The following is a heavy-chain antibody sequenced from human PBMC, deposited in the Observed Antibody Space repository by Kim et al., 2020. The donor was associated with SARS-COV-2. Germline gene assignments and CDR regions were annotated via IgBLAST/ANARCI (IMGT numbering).Heavy chain of an antibody. CDR1: GYSFTSYW. CDR3: ARHQWEPKSPLDY. J-gene: IGHJ4*02. Sequence: GESLKISCKGSGYSFTSYWISWVRQMPGKGLEWMGRIDPSDSYTNYSPSFQGHVTISADKSISTAYLQWSSLKASDTAMYYCARHQWEPKSPLDYWGQGTLVTVSS. D-gene: IGHD1-26*01. CDR2: IDPSDSYT. V-gene: IGHV5-10-1*01.